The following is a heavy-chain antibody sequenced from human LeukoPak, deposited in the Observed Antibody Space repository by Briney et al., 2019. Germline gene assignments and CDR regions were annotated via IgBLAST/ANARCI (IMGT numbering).Heavy chain of an antibody. CDR2: IKSKTDGGTT. D-gene: IGHD3-10*01. CDR1: GFIFSTAW. J-gene: IGHJ6*02. CDR3: TTVGVGYGSGSYYNYYYYGMDV. Sequence: GGSLRLSCAASGFIFSTAWMSWVRQAPGKGLEWVGRIKSKTDGGTTDYAAPVKGRFTISRDDSKNTLYLQMNSLKTEDTAVYYCTTVGVGYGSGSYYNYYYYGMDVWGQGTTVTVSS. V-gene: IGHV3-15*01.